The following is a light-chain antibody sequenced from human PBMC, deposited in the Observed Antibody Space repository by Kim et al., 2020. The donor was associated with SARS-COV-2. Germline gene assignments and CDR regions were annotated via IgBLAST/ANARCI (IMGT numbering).Light chain of an antibody. CDR3: NSRDSSGNHLV. CDR1: SLRSYY. J-gene: IGLJ3*02. V-gene: IGLV3-19*01. Sequence: SSELTQDPAVSEALGQTVRITCQGDSLRSYYASWYQQKPGQAPVLVIYGKNNRPSGIPDRFSGSRSGNTASLTITGAQAEDEADYYCNSRDSSGNHLVFGGGTQLTVL. CDR2: GKN.